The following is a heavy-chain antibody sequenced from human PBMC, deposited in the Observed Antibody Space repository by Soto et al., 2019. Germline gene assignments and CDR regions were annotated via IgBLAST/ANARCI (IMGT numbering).Heavy chain of an antibody. CDR1: GFTFSSYW. CDR3: ARVNRGFGETNDAFDI. D-gene: IGHD3-10*01. Sequence: GGSLRLSCAASGFTFSSYWMSWVRQAPGKGLEWVANIKQDGSEKYYVDSVKGRFTISRDNAKNSLYLQMNSLRAEDTAVYYCARVNRGFGETNDAFDIWGQGTMVTVSS. J-gene: IGHJ3*02. CDR2: IKQDGSEK. V-gene: IGHV3-7*01.